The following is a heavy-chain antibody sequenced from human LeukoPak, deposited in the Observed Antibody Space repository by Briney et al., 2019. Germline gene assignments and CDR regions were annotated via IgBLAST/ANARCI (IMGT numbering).Heavy chain of an antibody. CDR1: GFTFSDYY. Sequence: GGSLRLSCAASGFTFSDYYMSWIRQAPGKGLEWVSSISSSSSYIYYADSVKGRFTISRDNAKNSLYLQMNSLRAEDTAVYYCARDTGVVDFDYWGQGTLVTVSS. CDR2: ISSSSSYI. D-gene: IGHD2-15*01. J-gene: IGHJ4*02. V-gene: IGHV3-11*06. CDR3: ARDTGVVDFDY.